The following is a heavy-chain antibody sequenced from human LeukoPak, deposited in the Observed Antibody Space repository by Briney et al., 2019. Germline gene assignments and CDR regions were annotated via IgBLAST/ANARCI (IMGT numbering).Heavy chain of an antibody. Sequence: KPSETLSLTCTVSGGSISSYYWSWIRQPPGKGLEWIGYIYYSGSTNYNPSLKSRVTISVDTSKNQFSLKLSSVTAADTAVYYCARAPGSAYYDLWSGYYSDAFDIWGQGTMVTVSS. CDR1: GGSISSYY. J-gene: IGHJ3*02. CDR3: ARAPGSAYYDLWSGYYSDAFDI. CDR2: IYYSGST. D-gene: IGHD3-3*01. V-gene: IGHV4-59*01.